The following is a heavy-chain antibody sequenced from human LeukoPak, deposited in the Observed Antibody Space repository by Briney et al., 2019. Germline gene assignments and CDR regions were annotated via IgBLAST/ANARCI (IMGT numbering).Heavy chain of an antibody. V-gene: IGHV3-11*06. CDR1: GFTFSDYY. D-gene: IGHD5-12*01. CDR2: ISSSSSYT. Sequence: GGSLRLSCEASGFTFSDYYMSWIRQAPGKGLEWVSYISSSSSYTNYADSVKGRFTISRDNAKNSLYLQMNSLRAEDTAVYYCARNYEEWLRILDYWGQGTLVTVSS. CDR3: ARNYEEWLRILDY. J-gene: IGHJ4*02.